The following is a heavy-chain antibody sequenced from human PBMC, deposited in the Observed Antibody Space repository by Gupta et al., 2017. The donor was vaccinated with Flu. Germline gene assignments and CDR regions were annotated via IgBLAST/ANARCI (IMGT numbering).Heavy chain of an antibody. CDR3: AGEGCRGGNCILSYNWVDT. CDR2: IIASFGSA. J-gene: IGHJ5*02. CDR1: GGVFSTSA. D-gene: IGHD2-15*01. V-gene: IGHV1-69*01. Sequence: VQLVQSGAAVKQPGSSVKVSCKASGGVFSTSALSWVRQAPGQGLEWMGGIIASFGSASDAQKFQDRVTINADESTSTAYLELTGLRSEDTAVYYCAGEGCRGGNCILSYNWVDTWGQGTRVTVSS.